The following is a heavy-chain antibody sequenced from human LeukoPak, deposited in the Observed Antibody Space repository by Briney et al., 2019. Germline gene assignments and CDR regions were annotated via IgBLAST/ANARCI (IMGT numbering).Heavy chain of an antibody. CDR1: GGTFSSYA. CDR2: IIPILGIA. CDR3: ARISTVTYFDY. V-gene: IGHV1-69*04. Sequence: GASVKVSCKASGGTFSSYAISWVRQAPGQGLEWMGRIIPILGIANYAQKFQGRVTITADKTTSTAYMELSSPRSEDTAVYYCARISTVTYFDYWGQGTLVTVSS. D-gene: IGHD4-17*01. J-gene: IGHJ4*02.